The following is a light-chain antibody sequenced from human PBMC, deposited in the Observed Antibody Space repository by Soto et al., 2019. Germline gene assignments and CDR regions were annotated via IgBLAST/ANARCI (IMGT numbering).Light chain of an antibody. J-gene: IGKJ1*01. V-gene: IGKV1-17*01. Sequence: DIQMTQSPSSLSASVGDRVTITCRASQGIRNDLGWNQQKPGKAPKRLIYAASTLQSGVPSRFSGTRSGTAFTPTINSLQPVDVATYYCLQNNTYPWTFGQGTKV. CDR3: LQNNTYPWT. CDR1: QGIRND. CDR2: AAS.